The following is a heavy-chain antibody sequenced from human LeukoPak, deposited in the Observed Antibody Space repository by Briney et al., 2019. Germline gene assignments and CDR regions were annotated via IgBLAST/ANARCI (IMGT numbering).Heavy chain of an antibody. J-gene: IGHJ3*01. CDR3: ARQVATKGEWAFDV. V-gene: IGHV4-38-2*02. CDR2: IRPDGHI. D-gene: IGHD5-12*01. Sequence: SETLSLTCSVSGYFSTGYYWGWIRQPPGKGLEWMASIRPDGHIYSNSSLRNQLTISADMSRNEFSLKLNSLTAADTAVYYCARQVATKGEWAFDVWGQGTVVTVSS. CDR1: GYFSTGYY.